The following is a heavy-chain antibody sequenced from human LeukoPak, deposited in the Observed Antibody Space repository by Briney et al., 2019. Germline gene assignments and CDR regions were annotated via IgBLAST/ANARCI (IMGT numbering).Heavy chain of an antibody. V-gene: IGHV4-39*01. CDR2: IYYSGST. CDR1: GGSISSSSYY. J-gene: IGHJ3*02. D-gene: IGHD3-3*01. Sequence: SETLSLTCTVSGGSISSSSYYWGWIRQPPGKGLEWIGSIYYSGSTYYNPSLKSRVTISVDTSKNQFSLKLSSVPAADTAVYYCAGHESGSGAFDIWGQGTMVTVSS. CDR3: AGHESGSGAFDI.